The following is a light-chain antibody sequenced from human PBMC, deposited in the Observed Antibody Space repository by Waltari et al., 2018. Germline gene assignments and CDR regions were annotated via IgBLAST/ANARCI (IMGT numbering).Light chain of an antibody. CDR2: KAS. V-gene: IGKV1-5*03. CDR3: QQYNSYPYT. J-gene: IGKJ2*01. Sequence: DIQMTQSPSTLSVSVGDRVPITCRASQSISSWLAWYQQKPGKAPKLLIYKASSLESGVPSRFSGSGSGTEFTLTISSLQPDDFATYYCQQYNSYPYTFGQGTKLEIK. CDR1: QSISSW.